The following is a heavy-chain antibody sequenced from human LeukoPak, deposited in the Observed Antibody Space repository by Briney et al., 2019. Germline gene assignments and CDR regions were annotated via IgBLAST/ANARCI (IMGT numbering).Heavy chain of an antibody. CDR1: GLTFGTYG. CDR2: IWYDGSNK. J-gene: IGHJ5*02. V-gene: IGHV3-33*01. CDR3: SLIWS. Sequence: GGSLRLSCVASGLTFGTYGIHWVRQAPGKGLEWVALIWYDGSNKWYADSVKGRFTISRDNSKNTLYLQMNSLRAEDTAVYYCSLIWSWGQGTLVTVSS. D-gene: IGHD3-10*01.